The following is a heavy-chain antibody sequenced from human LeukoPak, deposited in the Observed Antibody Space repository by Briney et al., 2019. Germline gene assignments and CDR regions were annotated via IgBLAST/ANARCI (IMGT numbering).Heavy chain of an antibody. J-gene: IGHJ5*02. D-gene: IGHD6-13*01. V-gene: IGHV1-2*02. CDR2: INPNSGGT. CDR3: ARDSGSWANWFDP. CDR1: GYTFTGYY. Sequence: ASVKVSCKASGYTFTGYYMHWVRQAPGQGLEWMGWINPNSGGTNYAQRFQGRVTMPRDTSISTAYMELSRLRSDDTAVHYCARDSGSWANWFDPWGQGTLVTVSS.